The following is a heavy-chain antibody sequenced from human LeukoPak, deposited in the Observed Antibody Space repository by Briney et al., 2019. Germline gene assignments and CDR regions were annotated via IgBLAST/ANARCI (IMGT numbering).Heavy chain of an antibody. V-gene: IGHV4-34*01. CDR1: GGSFSGYY. CDR3: ARHDNCSGGSCDRDDYYYYMDV. Sequence: SETLSLTCAVYGGSFSGYYWSWIRQPPGKGPEWIGEINHSGSTNHNPSLKSRVTISVDTSKNQFSLKLSSVAAADTAVYYCARHDNCSGGSCDRDDYYYYMDVWGKGTTVTASS. D-gene: IGHD2-15*01. J-gene: IGHJ6*03. CDR2: INHSGST.